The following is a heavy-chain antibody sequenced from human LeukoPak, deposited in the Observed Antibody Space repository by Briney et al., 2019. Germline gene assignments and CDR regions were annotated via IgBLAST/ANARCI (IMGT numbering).Heavy chain of an antibody. CDR1: GFTFSSHW. J-gene: IGHJ4*02. Sequence: PGESLRLSCEVSGFTFSSHWMNWVRQPPGKGLEWVANINQDGSVKNYVDAVKGRFTISRDNAKNSLYLQMNNLGAEDTAVYYCARDPDPIPGVNFDYWGQGALVTVSP. CDR3: ARDPDPIPGVNFDY. V-gene: IGHV3-7*01. D-gene: IGHD2-2*02. CDR2: INQDGSVK.